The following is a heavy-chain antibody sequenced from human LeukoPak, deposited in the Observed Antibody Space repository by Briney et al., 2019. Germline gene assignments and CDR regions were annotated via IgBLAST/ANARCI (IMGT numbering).Heavy chain of an antibody. CDR1: GFSFSNVA. J-gene: IGHJ6*03. D-gene: IGHD1-26*01. CDR2: ISGSGGNT. V-gene: IGHV3-23*01. CDR3: AKSGSGRYHYYYHHMDA. Sequence: PGGSLRLSCAASGFSFSNVAMNWVRLAPGKGLEWVSSISGSGGNTYYADSVNGRVTISTDNSMNTLYLHINSLRVEDTATYFSAKSGSGRYHYYYHHMDAWGKGTTVTVSS.